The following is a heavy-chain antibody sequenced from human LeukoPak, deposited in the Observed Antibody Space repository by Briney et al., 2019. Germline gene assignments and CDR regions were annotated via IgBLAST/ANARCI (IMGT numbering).Heavy chain of an antibody. D-gene: IGHD4-17*01. V-gene: IGHV1-46*01. CDR1: GYTFTSYY. J-gene: IGHJ4*02. Sequence: ASVTVSCKASGYTFTSYYMHWVRQAPGQGLEWMGIINPSGGSTSYAQKFQGRVTMTRDTSTSTVYMELSSLRDEDTAIYYCAREPSNYGDHYFDYWGQGTLVTVSS. CDR2: INPSGGST. CDR3: AREPSNYGDHYFDY.